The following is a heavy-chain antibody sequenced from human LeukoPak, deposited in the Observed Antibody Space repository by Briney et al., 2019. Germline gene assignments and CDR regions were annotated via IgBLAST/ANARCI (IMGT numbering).Heavy chain of an antibody. CDR1: GFTVSSDY. CDR3: ARNWYDP. V-gene: IGHV3-53*05. J-gene: IGHJ5*02. Sequence: GGSLRLSCAASGFTVSSDYMSWVRQAPGEGLEWVSVIYSGGSTYYADSVKGRFTISRDKSKNTVYLQMNSLRFEDTAMYYCARNWYDPWGQGTLVTVSS. CDR2: IYSGGST.